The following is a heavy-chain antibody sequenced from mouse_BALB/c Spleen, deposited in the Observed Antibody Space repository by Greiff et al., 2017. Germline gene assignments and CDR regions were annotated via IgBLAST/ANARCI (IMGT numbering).Heavy chain of an antibody. CDR2: IYPGDGDT. Sequence: QVQLKESGAELVRPGSSVKISCKASGYAFSSYWMNWVKQRPGQGLEWIGQIYPGDGDTNYNGKFKGKATLTADKSSSTAYMQLSSLTSEDSAVYFCARKDSSGYGFAYWGQGTLVTVSA. CDR1: GYAFSSYW. D-gene: IGHD3-2*01. J-gene: IGHJ3*01. V-gene: IGHV1-80*01. CDR3: ARKDSSGYGFAY.